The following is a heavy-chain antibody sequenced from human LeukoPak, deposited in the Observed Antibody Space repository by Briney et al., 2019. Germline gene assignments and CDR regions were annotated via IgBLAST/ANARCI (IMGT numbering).Heavy chain of an antibody. V-gene: IGHV4-39*01. J-gene: IGHJ4*02. CDR3: VRYSLETHSFDI. CDR1: GGPISSSGHY. Sequence: SETLSLTCTVSGGPISSSGHYCVWIRQPPGEGLEWIGGIHYSGTTYYDTSLKSRMTMSVDTSKNQFSLKLTPLTAADTAVYYCVRYSLETHSFDIWGQGTLVTVSS. CDR2: IHYSGTT. D-gene: IGHD1-26*01.